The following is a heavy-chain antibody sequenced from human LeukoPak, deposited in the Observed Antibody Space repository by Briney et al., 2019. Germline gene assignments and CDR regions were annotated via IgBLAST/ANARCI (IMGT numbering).Heavy chain of an antibody. J-gene: IGHJ4*02. CDR3: AREKAAAGRGYYFDY. V-gene: IGHV4-4*07. CDR2: IYTSGST. Sequence: SETLSLTCTVSGGSISSYSWSWIRQPAGKGLEWIGRIYTSGSTNYNPSLKSRVTMSVDTSKNQFSLKLSSVTAADTAVYYCAREKAAAGRGYYFDYWGQETLVTVSS. D-gene: IGHD6-13*01. CDR1: GGSISSYS.